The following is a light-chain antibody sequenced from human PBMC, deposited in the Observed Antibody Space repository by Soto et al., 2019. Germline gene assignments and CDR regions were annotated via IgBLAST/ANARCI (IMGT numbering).Light chain of an antibody. Sequence: VLTQSPLSLPVTLGQPASISCRSSQSLVYRDGNVHLNWFHQRPGQSPRRLIYKASTRDSGVPDRFSGSGSATDFTLSISRVEADGAGVYYCMQGISFRFGQGTKVDIK. CDR2: KAS. J-gene: IGKJ1*01. CDR3: MQGISFR. CDR1: QSLVYRDGNVH. V-gene: IGKV2-30*01.